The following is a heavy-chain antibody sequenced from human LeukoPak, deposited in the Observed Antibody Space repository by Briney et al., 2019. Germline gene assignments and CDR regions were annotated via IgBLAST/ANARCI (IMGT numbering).Heavy chain of an antibody. Sequence: GGSLRLPCAASGFTVSTNYMSWVRQAPGKGLEWVSIIYDSGTTHYADSVKGRFTISRDNLRNTLYLQMNSLRAEDTAVYYCASHWGGYWGQGTLVTVSS. CDR3: ASHWGGY. V-gene: IGHV3-53*01. J-gene: IGHJ4*02. D-gene: IGHD3-16*01. CDR2: IYDSGTT. CDR1: GFTVSTNY.